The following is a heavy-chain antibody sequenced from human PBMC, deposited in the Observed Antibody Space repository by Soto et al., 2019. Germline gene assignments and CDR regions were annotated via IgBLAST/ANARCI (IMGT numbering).Heavy chain of an antibody. J-gene: IGHJ5*02. Sequence: SETLSLTCTVSGGSISSYYWSWIRQPPGKGLEWIGYIYYSGSTNYNPSLKSRVTISVDTSRNQFSLKLSSVTAADTAVYYCARQCMTTVTTDPWGQGTLVTVS. CDR2: IYYSGST. CDR1: GGSISSYY. D-gene: IGHD4-17*01. CDR3: ARQCMTTVTTDP. V-gene: IGHV4-59*01.